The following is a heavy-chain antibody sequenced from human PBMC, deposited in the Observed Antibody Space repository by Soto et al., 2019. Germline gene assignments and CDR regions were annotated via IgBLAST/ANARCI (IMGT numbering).Heavy chain of an antibody. CDR1: GFTFSSYA. CDR3: VRKNVHTGFYDY. V-gene: IGHV3-23*01. J-gene: IGHJ4*02. D-gene: IGHD3-10*02. Sequence: PGGSLRLSCAASGFTFSSYAMTWVRQAPGKGLEWVSGLYGSGDITFYADSVRGRFTVSRDNSKDTLSLQMNSLRAEDTAVYYCVRKNVHTGFYDYWGQGTLVTVSS. CDR2: LYGSGDIT.